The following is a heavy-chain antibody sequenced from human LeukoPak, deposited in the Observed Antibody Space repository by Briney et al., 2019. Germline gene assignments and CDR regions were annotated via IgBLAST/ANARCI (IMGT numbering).Heavy chain of an antibody. CDR2: IYTSGST. CDR1: GGSISSYY. D-gene: IGHD3-22*01. CDR3: ARDLRGPYYYDSSGYYPPYYYYMDV. J-gene: IGHJ6*03. Sequence: PSETLSLTCTVSGGSISSYYWSWIRQPAGKGLEWIGRIYTSGSTNYDPSLKSRVTMSVDTSKNQFSLKLSSVTAADTAVYYCARDLRGPYYYDSSGYYPPYYYYMDVWGKGTTVTVSS. V-gene: IGHV4-4*07.